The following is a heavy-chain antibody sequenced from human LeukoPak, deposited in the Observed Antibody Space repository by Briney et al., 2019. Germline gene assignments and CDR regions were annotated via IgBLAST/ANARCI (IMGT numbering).Heavy chain of an antibody. D-gene: IGHD6-13*01. Sequence: PSETLSLTCAVYGGSFSGYYWSWIRQPPGKGLEWIGEINHSGSTNYNPSLKGRVTISVDTSKNQFSLKLSSVTAADTAVYYCARVPSQLVRGFYYYYYMDVWGKGTTVTVSS. CDR2: INHSGST. CDR3: ARVPSQLVRGFYYYYYMDV. CDR1: GGSFSGYY. J-gene: IGHJ6*03. V-gene: IGHV4-34*01.